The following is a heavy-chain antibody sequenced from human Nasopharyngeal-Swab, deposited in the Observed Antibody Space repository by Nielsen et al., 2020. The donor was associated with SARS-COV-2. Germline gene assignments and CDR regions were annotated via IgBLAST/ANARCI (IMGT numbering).Heavy chain of an antibody. V-gene: IGHV3-49*03. D-gene: IGHD5-12*01. CDR1: GFTFGDYA. J-gene: IGHJ3*01. CDR2: IRSKAYGGTT. CDR3: ATRGYSGYDSA. Sequence: GESLKISCTASGFTFGDYAMSWFRQAPGKGLEWVGFIRSKAYGGTTEYAASVKGRFTISRDDSKSIAYLQMNSLKTEDTAVYYCATRGYSGYDSAWGQGTMVTVSS.